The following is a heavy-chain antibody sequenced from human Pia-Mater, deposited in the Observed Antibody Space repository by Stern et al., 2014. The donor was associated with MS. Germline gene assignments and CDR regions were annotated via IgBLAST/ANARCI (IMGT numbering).Heavy chain of an antibody. CDR3: NTETIYDSSGYYHFDF. D-gene: IGHD3-22*01. Sequence: EVQLVESGGGLVKPGGSLRVSCTASGFTINNDWMRWVRQAPGKGLEGVGRIKSTTYGETTDYASPVKGRFTISRDYSKRTLYLQMNSLKTEYTCIYYCNTETIYDSSGYYHFDFWGQGTLVTVSS. V-gene: IGHV3-15*01. CDR1: GFTINNDW. J-gene: IGHJ4*02. CDR2: IKSTTYGETT.